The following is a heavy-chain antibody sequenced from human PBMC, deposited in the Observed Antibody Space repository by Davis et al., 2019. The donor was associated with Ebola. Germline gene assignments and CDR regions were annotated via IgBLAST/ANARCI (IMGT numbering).Heavy chain of an antibody. CDR3: AKAVGNSGWCNFDY. CDR1: GFTFSSYA. V-gene: IGHV3-23*01. D-gene: IGHD6-19*01. J-gene: IGHJ4*02. CDR2: ISGSGDST. Sequence: GESLKISCAASGFTFSSYAMSWVRQAPGKGLEWVSGISGSGDSTYYADSVKGRFTISRDNSKSTLSLQMNSLRAEDTAVFYCAKAVGNSGWCNFDYWGQGTLVTVSS.